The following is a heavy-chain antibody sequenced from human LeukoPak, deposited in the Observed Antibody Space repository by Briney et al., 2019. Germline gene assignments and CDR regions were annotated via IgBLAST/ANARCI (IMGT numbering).Heavy chain of an antibody. D-gene: IGHD2-15*01. Sequence: TGGSLRLSCAASGFTFDDYAMHWVRQAPGKGLEWVSGISWNSGSIGYADSVKGRFTISRDNAKNSLYLQMNSLRAEDMALYYCAKDLGGAFDIWGQGTMVTVSS. CDR2: ISWNSGSI. CDR3: AKDLGGAFDI. J-gene: IGHJ3*02. CDR1: GFTFDDYA. V-gene: IGHV3-9*03.